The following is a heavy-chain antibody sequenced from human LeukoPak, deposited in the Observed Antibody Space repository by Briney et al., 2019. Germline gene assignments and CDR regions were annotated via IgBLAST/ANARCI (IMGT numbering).Heavy chain of an antibody. CDR1: GFTFSSYA. Sequence: AGGSLRLSCAASGFTFSSYAMSWVRQAPGKGLEWVANIKQDGSEKYYVDSVKGRFTISRDNAKNSLYLQMNSLRAEDTAVYYCAREEPYCSGGSCYLSPVDYWGQGTLVTVSS. CDR2: IKQDGSEK. CDR3: AREEPYCSGGSCYLSPVDY. D-gene: IGHD2-15*01. V-gene: IGHV3-7*01. J-gene: IGHJ4*02.